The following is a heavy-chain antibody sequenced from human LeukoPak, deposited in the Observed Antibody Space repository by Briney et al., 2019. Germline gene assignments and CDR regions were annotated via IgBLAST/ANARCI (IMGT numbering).Heavy chain of an antibody. V-gene: IGHV1-2*02. D-gene: IGHD6-19*01. J-gene: IGHJ4*02. CDR1: GYTFTGYY. CDR2: ISPNSGGT. Sequence: ASVKVSCKTSGYTFTGYYMHWVRQAPGQGLEWMGWISPNSGGTNYAQKFQGRVTMTRDTSFSTAYMELSRLRSDDMAVYYCVRLKGYSSGWIDYWGQGTLVIVSS. CDR3: VRLKGYSSGWIDY.